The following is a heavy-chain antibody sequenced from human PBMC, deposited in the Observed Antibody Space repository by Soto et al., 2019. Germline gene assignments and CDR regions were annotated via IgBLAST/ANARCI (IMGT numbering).Heavy chain of an antibody. V-gene: IGHV1-2*02. D-gene: IGHD3-22*01. CDR3: ARVYYYDSSGPNDAFDI. CDR1: GYTFTGYY. CDR2: INPNSGGT. J-gene: IGHJ3*02. Sequence: ASVKVSCKAPGYTFTGYYMHWVRQAPGQGLEWMGWINPNSGGTNYAQKFQGRVTMTRDTSISTAYMELSRLRSDDTAVYYCARVYYYDSSGPNDAFDIWGQGTMVTVSS.